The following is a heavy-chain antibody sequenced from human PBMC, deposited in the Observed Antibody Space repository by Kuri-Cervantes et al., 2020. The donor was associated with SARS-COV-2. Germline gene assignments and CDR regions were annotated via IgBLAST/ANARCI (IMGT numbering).Heavy chain of an antibody. Sequence: GGSLRLSCAASGFTFSSYSMNWVRQAPGKGLEWVSYISSSSSTIYYADSVKGRLTISRDNAKNSLYLQMNSLRDEDTAVYYCASWRNFDYGDYANYYYYGMDVWGQGTTVTVSS. CDR1: GFTFSSYS. CDR2: ISSSSSTI. D-gene: IGHD4-17*01. V-gene: IGHV3-48*02. J-gene: IGHJ6*02. CDR3: ASWRNFDYGDYANYYYYGMDV.